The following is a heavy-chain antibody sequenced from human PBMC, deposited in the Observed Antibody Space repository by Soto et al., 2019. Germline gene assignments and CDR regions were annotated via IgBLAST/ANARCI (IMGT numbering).Heavy chain of an antibody. D-gene: IGHD3-3*01. V-gene: IGHV3-33*01. Sequence: QVQLVESGGGVVQPGRSLRLSCATSGFTFSSYGMHWVRQAPGKGLEWVAVIWYDGSSKYYADSVKGRFTISRDNSQNTLYRQMNSLRAEDTDVYYCARDLEWSYFDYWGQGTLVTVSS. CDR3: ARDLEWSYFDY. CDR1: GFTFSSYG. CDR2: IWYDGSSK. J-gene: IGHJ4*02.